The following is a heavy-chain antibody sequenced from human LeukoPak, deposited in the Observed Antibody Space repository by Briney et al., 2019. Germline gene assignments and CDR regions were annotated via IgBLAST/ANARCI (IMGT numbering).Heavy chain of an antibody. CDR1: EFTFRSYA. D-gene: IGHD1-26*01. Sequence: PGGSLRLSCSASEFTFRSYAVHWVRQAPGKGLEYISSISSNGGSTYYADSVKGRFTISRDNSKNTLSLHMSSLKPEDTAVYYCVKSDNIVGATYFGYWGQGTLVTVSS. CDR2: ISSNGGST. CDR3: VKSDNIVGATYFGY. J-gene: IGHJ4*02. V-gene: IGHV3-64D*09.